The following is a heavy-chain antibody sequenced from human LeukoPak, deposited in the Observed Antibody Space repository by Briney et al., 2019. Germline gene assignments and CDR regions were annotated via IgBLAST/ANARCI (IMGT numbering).Heavy chain of an antibody. Sequence: PSETLCLTCIVSGGSISSYYWSWIRQPPGKGLEWIGHIYHSGSTNYNPSLKSRVTILVDTSKNQFSLKLSSVTAADTAVYYCARHWLDSGTPDRFDYWGQGTLVTVSS. D-gene: IGHD3-10*01. V-gene: IGHV4-59*08. CDR2: IYHSGST. J-gene: IGHJ4*02. CDR3: ARHWLDSGTPDRFDY. CDR1: GGSISSYY.